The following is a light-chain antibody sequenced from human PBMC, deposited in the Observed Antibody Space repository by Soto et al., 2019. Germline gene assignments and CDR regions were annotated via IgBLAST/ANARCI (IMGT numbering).Light chain of an antibody. Sequence: ILLTQSPGTLSLYPGERATXXXXXSQSVSPSSLAWYQQRPGQSPRLLIYGASSRATGIPDRFSGRGSGTDFTLIISRLEPEDFAVYYCQQRTNWLITFGQVGRLEIK. J-gene: IGKJ5*01. V-gene: IGKV3D-20*02. CDR3: QQRTNWLIT. CDR2: GAS. CDR1: QSVSPSS.